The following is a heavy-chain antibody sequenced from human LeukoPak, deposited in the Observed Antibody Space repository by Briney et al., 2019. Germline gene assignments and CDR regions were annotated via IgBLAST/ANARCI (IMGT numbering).Heavy chain of an antibody. D-gene: IGHD3-3*01. Sequence: SETLSLTCTVSGGSISSSSYYWGWIRQPPGKGLEWIGSIYYSGSTCYNPSLKSRVTISVDTSKNQFSLKLSSVTAADTAVYYCARVCYDFWSGYYKTPNWFDPWGQGTLVTVSS. V-gene: IGHV4-39*07. CDR3: ARVCYDFWSGYYKTPNWFDP. J-gene: IGHJ5*02. CDR2: IYYSGST. CDR1: GGSISSSSYY.